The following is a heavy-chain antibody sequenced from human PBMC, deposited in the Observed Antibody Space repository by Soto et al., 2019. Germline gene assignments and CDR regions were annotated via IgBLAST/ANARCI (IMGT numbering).Heavy chain of an antibody. D-gene: IGHD2-2*01. CDR2: IYYSGST. CDR3: ARRGGCSSTSCYITFDL. Sequence: SETLSLTCTVSGGSISSGGYYWSWIRQHPGKGLEWIGYIYYSGSTYYTPSLKSRVTISVDTSKNQFSLKLSSVTAADTAVYYCARRGGCSSTSCYITFDLWGRGTLVTVSS. V-gene: IGHV4-31*03. CDR1: GGSISSGGYY. J-gene: IGHJ2*01.